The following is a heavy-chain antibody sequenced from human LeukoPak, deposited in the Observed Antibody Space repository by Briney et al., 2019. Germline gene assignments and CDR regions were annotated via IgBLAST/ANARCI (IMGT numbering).Heavy chain of an antibody. CDR3: AGRCSGGTCYYAIDY. Sequence: SETLSLTCAVSGGSISSGGYSWSWIRQPPGKGLEWIGYIYHSGSTNYNPSLKSRVTISVDTSKNQFSLKLSSVTAADTAVYYCAGRCSGGTCYYAIDYWGQGTLVTVSS. J-gene: IGHJ4*02. CDR2: IYHSGST. D-gene: IGHD2-15*01. V-gene: IGHV4-30-2*01. CDR1: GGSISSGGYS.